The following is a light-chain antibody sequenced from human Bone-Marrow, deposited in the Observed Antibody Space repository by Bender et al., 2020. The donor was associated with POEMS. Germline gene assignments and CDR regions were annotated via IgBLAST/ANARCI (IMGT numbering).Light chain of an antibody. J-gene: IGLJ2*01. Sequence: QSVLTQPPSASGTPGQSVIISCSGTDSNFGGNNVNWYQHLPGTAPRLVVYSNYQRPSGVPDRFSGSKSGNAASLTVSGLQTEDEADYYCSSYAGSTNLAIFGGGTMLTVL. CDR2: SNY. CDR3: SSYAGSTNLAI. CDR1: DSNFGGNN. V-gene: IGLV1-44*01.